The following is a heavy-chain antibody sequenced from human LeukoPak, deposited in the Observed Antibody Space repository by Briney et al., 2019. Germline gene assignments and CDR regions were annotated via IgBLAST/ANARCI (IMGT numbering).Heavy chain of an antibody. CDR2: IKHDGSEK. CDR3: ARGLYGMDV. V-gene: IGHV3-7*01. J-gene: IGHJ6*04. Sequence: GGSLRLSCAASGFTFSSYWMSWVRQAPGKGLEWVANIKHDGSEKYYVDSVKGRFTISRDYAKNSLYLQMNSLRAEDTAVYSCARGLYGMDVWGKGTTVTVSS. CDR1: GFTFSSYW.